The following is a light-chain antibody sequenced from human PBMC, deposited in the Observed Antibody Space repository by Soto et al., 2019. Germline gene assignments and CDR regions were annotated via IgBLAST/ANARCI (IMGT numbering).Light chain of an antibody. CDR1: QSVSSSY. CDR2: GAS. Sequence: EIVLKQSPGTLSLSPGERATLSCRASQSVSSSYLAWYQQKPGQAPRLLIYGASSRATGNPYRFSGSESGTDFTLTISRLEPEDFAVYYCQQYNNWPLTLGGGTKVDLK. V-gene: IGKV3-20*01. CDR3: QQYNNWPLT. J-gene: IGKJ4*01.